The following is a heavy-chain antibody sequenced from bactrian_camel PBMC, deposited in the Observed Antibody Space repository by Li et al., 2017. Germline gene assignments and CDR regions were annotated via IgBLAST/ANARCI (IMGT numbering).Heavy chain of an antibody. CDR2: IYTDLGTT. CDR3: AAGRDCAYGKITEADFPY. V-gene: IGHV3S54*01. D-gene: IGHD5*01. Sequence: HVQLVESGGGSVQAGGSLRHSCAASGATSNILCMGWFRQPPGKERERVAAIYTDLGTTYYADSVKGRFTISRDNAKNTMYLEMNTLKPEDTGIYYCAAGRDCAYGKITEADFPYWGQGTQVTVS. CDR1: GATSNILC. J-gene: IGHJ6*01.